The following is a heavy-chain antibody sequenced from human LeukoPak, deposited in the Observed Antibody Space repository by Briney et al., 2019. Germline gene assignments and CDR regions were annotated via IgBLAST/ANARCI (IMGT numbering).Heavy chain of an antibody. Sequence: SVKVSCKASGFTFTSSAVQWVRQARGQRLEWIGWIVVGSGNTNYAQKFQERVTITRDMSTSTAYMELSSLRSEDTAVYYCAAVGENLPKATTSNPFDYWGQGTLVTVSS. CDR2: IVVGSGNT. V-gene: IGHV1-58*01. J-gene: IGHJ4*02. D-gene: IGHD1-14*01. CDR1: GFTFTSSA. CDR3: AAVGENLPKATTSNPFDY.